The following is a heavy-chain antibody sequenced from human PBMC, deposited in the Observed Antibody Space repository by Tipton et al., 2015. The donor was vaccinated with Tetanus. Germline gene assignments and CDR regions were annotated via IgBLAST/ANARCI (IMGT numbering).Heavy chain of an antibody. D-gene: IGHD3-22*01. Sequence: QVQLVQSGAEMKKPGASVKVSCKASGYTFTGYYIYWVRQAPGQGLEWMGWIGPNSGATVYAQKFQGRVTMTRDTSISTAYMGLRSLRSDDTAVYYCARDRGDYIYYGMDVWGPGTTVTVS. J-gene: IGHJ6*02. CDR3: ARDRGDYIYYGMDV. CDR2: IGPNSGAT. CDR1: GYTFTGYY. V-gene: IGHV1-2*02.